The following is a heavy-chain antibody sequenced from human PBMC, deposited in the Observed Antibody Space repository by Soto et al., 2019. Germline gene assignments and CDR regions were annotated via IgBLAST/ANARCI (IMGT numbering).Heavy chain of an antibody. D-gene: IGHD2-8*01. Sequence: GGSLRLSCAASGFPFSSYAMHWVRQAPGKGLEWVAVISYDGSNKYYADSVKGRFTISRDNSKNTLYLQMNSLRAEDTAVYYCARDFNKWVMVHGDYYYGMDVWGQGTTVTVSS. CDR3: ARDFNKWVMVHGDYYYGMDV. CDR2: ISYDGSNK. CDR1: GFPFSSYA. J-gene: IGHJ6*02. V-gene: IGHV3-30-3*01.